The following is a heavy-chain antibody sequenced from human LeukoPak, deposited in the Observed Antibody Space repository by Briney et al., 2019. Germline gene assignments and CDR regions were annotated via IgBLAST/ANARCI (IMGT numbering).Heavy chain of an antibody. V-gene: IGHV3-30*04. CDR1: GFTFSNYA. CDR2: ISYDGSNK. CDR3: ASGADYDILADYFDY. J-gene: IGHJ4*02. Sequence: PGVSVRLSCAASGFTFSNYALHWLRQAPGKALEGVVVISYDGSNKFYADPVRGRFTISRDNSKNTLFLQLNSLRPEGTAVYYCASGADYDILADYFDYWGQGTLVTVSS. D-gene: IGHD3-9*01.